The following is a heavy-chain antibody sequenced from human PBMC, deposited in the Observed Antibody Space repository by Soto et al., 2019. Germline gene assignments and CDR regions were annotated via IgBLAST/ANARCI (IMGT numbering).Heavy chain of an antibody. CDR1: GYTFTSYG. CDR3: ARXLAAGNCDY. V-gene: IGHV1-18*01. J-gene: IGHJ4*02. CDR2: ISAYNGNT. Sequence: QVQLVQSGAEVKKPGASVKVSCKASGYTFTSYGISWVRQAPGQGLEWMGWISAYNGNTNYAQKLQGXXXXXXXXSXSXAXXXXXXXXXXXTAXXYXARXLAAGNCDYWGQGTLVTVSS. D-gene: IGHD6-13*01.